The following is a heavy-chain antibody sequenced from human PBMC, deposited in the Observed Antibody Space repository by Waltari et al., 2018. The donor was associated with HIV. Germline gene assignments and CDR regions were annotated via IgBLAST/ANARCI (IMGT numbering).Heavy chain of an antibody. CDR1: GGTSITYD. CDR2: ITPILSVP. CDR3: AREGGVSFPGAMDV. J-gene: IGHJ6*02. Sequence: QVQLVQSGTEVKKPGSSVKVSCKTSGGTSITYDISWVRQAPGKGLEWMGKITPILSVPNYAQKFQGRITITADKSTRTAYMELTSLRSDDTAVYYCAREGGVSFPGAMDVWGQGTTITVSS. D-gene: IGHD3-10*01. V-gene: IGHV1-69*04.